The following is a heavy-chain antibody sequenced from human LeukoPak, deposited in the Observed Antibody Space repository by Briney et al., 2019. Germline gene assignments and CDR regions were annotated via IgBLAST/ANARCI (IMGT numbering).Heavy chain of an antibody. CDR2: ISDDGSRQ. J-gene: IGHJ4*02. V-gene: IGHV3-30-3*02. Sequence: PGGSLRLSCAATGFTFNNYAIHWGRQAPGEGLEWVAFISDDGSRQHYADSVKGRFTISRDNSKNTLNLQMNSLRAEDTAVYYCVKDRTGTYTLDYWGQGTLVTVSS. D-gene: IGHD3-10*01. CDR1: GFTFNNYA. CDR3: VKDRTGTYTLDY.